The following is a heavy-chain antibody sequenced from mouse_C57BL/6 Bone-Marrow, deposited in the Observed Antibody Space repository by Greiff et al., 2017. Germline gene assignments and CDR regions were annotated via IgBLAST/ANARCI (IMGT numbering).Heavy chain of an antibody. Sequence: VQLQQSVAELVRPGASVKLSCTASGFNIKNTYMHWVKQRPEQGLEWIGRIDPANGNTKYAPKFQGKANITADTSSNTAYLQLSSLTSEDTAIYYGARSYGSSYVDWYYDVWCTGTTVTVSS. CDR1: GFNIKNTY. D-gene: IGHD1-1*01. CDR2: IDPANGNT. V-gene: IGHV14-3*01. CDR3: ARSYGSSYVDWYYDV. J-gene: IGHJ1*03.